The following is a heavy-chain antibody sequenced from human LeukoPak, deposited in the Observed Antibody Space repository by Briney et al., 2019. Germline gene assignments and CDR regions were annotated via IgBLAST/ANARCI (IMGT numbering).Heavy chain of an antibody. V-gene: IGHV4-30-4*01. J-gene: IGHJ4*02. CDR2: IYYSGST. D-gene: IGHD3-10*01. CDR3: ARENWWFGELLSPYYFDY. Sequence: PSQTLSLTCTVSGGSISSGDYYWSWIRQPPGKGLEWIGYIYYSGSTYYNPSLKSRATISVDTSKNQFSLKVSSVTAADTAVYYCARENWWFGELLSPYYFDYWGQGTLVTVSS. CDR1: GGSISSGDYY.